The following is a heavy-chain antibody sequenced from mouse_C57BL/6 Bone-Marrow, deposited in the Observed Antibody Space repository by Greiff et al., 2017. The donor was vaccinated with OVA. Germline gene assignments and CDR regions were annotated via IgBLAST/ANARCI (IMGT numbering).Heavy chain of an antibody. V-gene: IGHV2-2*01. CDR2: IWSGGST. Sequence: VKLQESGPGLVQPSQSLSITCTVSGFSLTSYGVHWVRQSPGKGLEWLGVIWSGGSTDYNAAFISRLSSSKDNSKSQVFFKMNSLQADDAAIYYCAREGYGSPRYWYFDVWGTGTTVTVSS. CDR1: GFSLTSYG. CDR3: AREGYGSPRYWYFDV. D-gene: IGHD1-1*01. J-gene: IGHJ1*03.